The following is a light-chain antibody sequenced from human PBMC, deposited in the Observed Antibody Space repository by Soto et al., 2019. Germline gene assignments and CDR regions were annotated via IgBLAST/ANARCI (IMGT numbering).Light chain of an antibody. CDR3: QQRSNWPPT. J-gene: IGKJ5*01. CDR1: QSVSSY. V-gene: IGKV3-11*01. CDR2: DAS. Sequence: DIVLTQSPATLSLSPGERATLSCTASQSVSSYLAWYQQKPGQAPRLLIYDASNRATGIPARFSGSGSGTDCTLTISSLEPEDFAVYYCQQRSNWPPTFGQGTRLEIK.